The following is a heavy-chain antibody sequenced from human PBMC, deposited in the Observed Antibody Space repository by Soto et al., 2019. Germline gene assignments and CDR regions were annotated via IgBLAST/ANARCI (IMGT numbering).Heavy chain of an antibody. CDR3: VEAGRLDVWGLDL. CDR1: GFTVNNHA. D-gene: IGHD3-16*01. J-gene: IGHJ5*02. V-gene: IGHV3-23*01. CDR2: FAGDFINT. Sequence: PGGSLRVSCAASGFTVNNHAMHWVRQAPGEGLEWVSGFAGDFINTRYADSVRGRFTISRDTSKNTLFPQRHSLRVEDTPIFFCVEAGRLDVWGLDLWGQVALFTVPS.